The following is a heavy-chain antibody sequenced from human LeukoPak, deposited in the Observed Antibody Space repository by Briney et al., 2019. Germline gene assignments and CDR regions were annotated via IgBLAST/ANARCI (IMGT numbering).Heavy chain of an antibody. V-gene: IGHV3-7*01. J-gene: IGHJ4*02. Sequence: GGSLRLSCAASGFTFSSYAMSWVRQAPGKGLEWVANIKQDGSEKYYVDSVKGRFTISGDNAKNSLYLQMNSLRAEDTAVYYCARGAIAAAVPYYFDYWGQGTLVTVSS. CDR3: ARGAIAAAVPYYFDY. D-gene: IGHD6-13*01. CDR1: GFTFSSYA. CDR2: IKQDGSEK.